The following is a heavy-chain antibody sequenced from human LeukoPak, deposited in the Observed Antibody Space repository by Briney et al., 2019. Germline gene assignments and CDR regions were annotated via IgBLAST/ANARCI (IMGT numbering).Heavy chain of an antibody. CDR2: TYYTGSA. V-gene: IGHV4-39*02. CDR3: ARDRDGYAYSFDY. Sequence: SETLSLTCTLSGGSITSGSYHWGWIRQSPGKGLEWSGNTYYTGSAYYRPSLQSRASISVDTSKKEFSLKLTSVTAADTAVYYCARDRDGYAYSFDYWGQGTLVTVSS. D-gene: IGHD5-24*01. CDR1: GGSITSGSYH. J-gene: IGHJ4*02.